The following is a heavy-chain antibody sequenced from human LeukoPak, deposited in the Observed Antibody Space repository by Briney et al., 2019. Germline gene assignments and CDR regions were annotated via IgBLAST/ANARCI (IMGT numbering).Heavy chain of an antibody. CDR1: GGSISSYY. CDR3: ARGGLYYDILTGFDY. D-gene: IGHD3-9*01. CDR2: IYYGGST. Sequence: PSETLSLTCTVSGGSISSYYWSWIRQPPGKGLEWIGYIYYGGSTRYNPSFKSRVTISEDTSKNQFSLKLNSVTAADTAVYYCARGGLYYDILTGFDYWGQGTLVTVSS. J-gene: IGHJ4*02. V-gene: IGHV4-59*01.